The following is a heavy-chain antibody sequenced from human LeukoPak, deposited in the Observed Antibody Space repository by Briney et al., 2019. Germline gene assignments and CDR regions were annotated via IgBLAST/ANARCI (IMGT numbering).Heavy chain of an antibody. Sequence: GASVKVSCKASGYTFTSYGISWVRQAPGQGLEWMGWISGDNGNTNYAQKVQGRVTMTRDTSTSTAYMELRSLRSDDTAVYYCARDGNYFYYMDVWGKGTTVTVSS. CDR1: GYTFTSYG. V-gene: IGHV1-18*01. D-gene: IGHD1-1*01. CDR2: ISGDNGNT. J-gene: IGHJ6*03. CDR3: ARDGNYFYYMDV.